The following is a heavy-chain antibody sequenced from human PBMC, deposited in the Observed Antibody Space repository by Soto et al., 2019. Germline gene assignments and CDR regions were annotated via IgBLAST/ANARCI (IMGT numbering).Heavy chain of an antibody. J-gene: IGHJ4*02. Sequence: PGGSLRLSCAASGFTFSSYGMHWVRQAPGKGLEWVAVISYDGSNKYYADSVKGRFTISRDNSKNTLYLQMKSLRAEDTAVYYCAKDMDIVVVVAATGCDDWGKGTMVSVSS. D-gene: IGHD2-15*01. V-gene: IGHV3-30*18. CDR3: AKDMDIVVVVAATGCDD. CDR1: GFTFSSYG. CDR2: ISYDGSNK.